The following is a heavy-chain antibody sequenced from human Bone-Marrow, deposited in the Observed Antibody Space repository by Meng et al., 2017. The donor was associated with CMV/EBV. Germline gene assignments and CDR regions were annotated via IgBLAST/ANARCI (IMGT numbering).Heavy chain of an antibody. CDR1: GFTFSNSA. V-gene: IGHV3-7*01. D-gene: IGHD1-26*01. J-gene: IGHJ6*02. Sequence: GGSLRLSCAASGFTFSNSAMSWVRQAPGKGLEWVANIKQDGSEKYYVDSVKGRFTISRDNAKNSLYLQMNSLRAEDTAVYYCASYYRNYYYYGMDVWGQGTTVTVSS. CDR2: IKQDGSEK. CDR3: ASYYRNYYYYGMDV.